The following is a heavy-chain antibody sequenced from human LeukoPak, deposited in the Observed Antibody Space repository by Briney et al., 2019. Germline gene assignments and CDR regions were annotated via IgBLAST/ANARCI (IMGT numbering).Heavy chain of an antibody. CDR3: ARDSRGYYYDHFDY. J-gene: IGHJ4*02. CDR2: ISYDGSNK. Sequence: GGSLRLSCAASGFTFSSYAMHWVRQAPGKGLEWVAVISYDGSNKYYADSVKGRFTISRDNSKNTLYLQMNSLRAEDTAVYYCARDSRGYYYDHFDYWGQGTLVTVSS. CDR1: GFTFSSYA. V-gene: IGHV3-30*04. D-gene: IGHD3-22*01.